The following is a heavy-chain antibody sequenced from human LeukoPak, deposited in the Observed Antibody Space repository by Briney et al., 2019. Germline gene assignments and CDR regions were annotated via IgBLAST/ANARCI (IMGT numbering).Heavy chain of an antibody. CDR2: ISGSGGST. D-gene: IGHD2-15*01. Sequence: GGSLRLSCAASGFTFSSYAMSWVRQAPGKGLEWVSAISGSGGSTYYADSVKGRFTISRDNSKNTLYLQMNTLRAEDTAVYYCAKNRGDITSSRVGCDYWGQGALVTVSS. V-gene: IGHV3-23*01. CDR1: GFTFSSYA. J-gene: IGHJ4*02. CDR3: AKNRGDITSSRVGCDY.